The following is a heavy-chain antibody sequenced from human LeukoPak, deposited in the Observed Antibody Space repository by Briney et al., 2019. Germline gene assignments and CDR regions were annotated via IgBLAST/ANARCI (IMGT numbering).Heavy chain of an antibody. Sequence: SETLSLTCAVYGGSFSGYYWSWIRQPPGKGLEWIGEINHSGSTNYNPSLKSRVTISVDTSKNQFSLKLSSVTAADTAVYYCARRVDTAMVTGNPYYYGMDVWGQGTTATVSS. CDR2: INHSGST. J-gene: IGHJ6*02. D-gene: IGHD5-18*01. V-gene: IGHV4-34*01. CDR3: ARRVDTAMVTGNPYYYGMDV. CDR1: GGSFSGYY.